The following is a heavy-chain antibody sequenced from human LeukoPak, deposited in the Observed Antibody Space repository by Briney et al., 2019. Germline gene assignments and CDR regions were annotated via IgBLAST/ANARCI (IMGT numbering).Heavy chain of an antibody. CDR3: AIRLLHSQNYFDP. CDR1: GDRTPSYW. Sequence: GEAPKTFCKAYGDRTPSYWVARGRQKPRKGVEWMGIIIPGDSDTRYSPSLEGQVNISVDRSTATAYLHWKSLKASDPAIYYCAIRLLHSQNYFDPWGQGSLVTVSP. V-gene: IGHV5-51*01. CDR2: IIPGDSDT. D-gene: IGHD1-7*01. J-gene: IGHJ5*02.